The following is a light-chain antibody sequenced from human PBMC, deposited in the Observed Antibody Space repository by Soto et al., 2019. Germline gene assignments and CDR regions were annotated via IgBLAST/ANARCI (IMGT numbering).Light chain of an antibody. V-gene: IGKV3-20*01. J-gene: IGKJ1*01. CDR2: GAS. CDR1: QSVSSNY. Sequence: EIVLTQSPGTLSLSPGERATLSCRASQSVSSNYLGWYQQKRGQAPRLLIYGASSRATGIPDRFSGSGSGTDFTLTISRLDPEDFAVYYCQQYGSSPWTFGQGTKVEIK. CDR3: QQYGSSPWT.